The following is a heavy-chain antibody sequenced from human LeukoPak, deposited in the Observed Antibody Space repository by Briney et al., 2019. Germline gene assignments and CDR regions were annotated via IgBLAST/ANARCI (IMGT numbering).Heavy chain of an antibody. Sequence: SETLSLTCTVSGGSISSYYWSWIRQPPGKGLEWIGYIYYSGNTNYNPSLKSRVTISVDKSKNQFSLKLNSVTAPDPAVYYCARRAPDWESSGWYSGEDDAIDIWGQGTMVTVSS. CDR3: ARRAPDWESSGWYSGEDDAIDI. J-gene: IGHJ3*02. CDR1: GGSISSYY. V-gene: IGHV4-59*08. CDR2: IYYSGNT. D-gene: IGHD6-19*01.